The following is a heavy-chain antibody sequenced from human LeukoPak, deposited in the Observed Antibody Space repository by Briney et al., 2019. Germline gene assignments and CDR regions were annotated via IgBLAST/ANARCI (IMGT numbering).Heavy chain of an antibody. D-gene: IGHD2-15*01. CDR1: GGSFSGYY. J-gene: IGHJ3*02. CDR2: INHGART. Sequence: SETLSLTCAVYGGSFSGYYWGWIRQPPGKGREWIVEINHGARTNSHPSRKSRANISVDTTKNQFSLKLSLVTAADPAVYYRTRVAGWIVVVVAATHGTFDIWGQGTMVTVSS. V-gene: IGHV4-34*01. CDR3: TRVAGWIVVVVAATHGTFDI.